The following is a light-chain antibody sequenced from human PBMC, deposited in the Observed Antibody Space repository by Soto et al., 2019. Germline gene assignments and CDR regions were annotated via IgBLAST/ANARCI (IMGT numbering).Light chain of an antibody. J-gene: IGKJ5*01. CDR1: QSVSSSY. Sequence: EIVLTQSPGTLSLSPGERATLSCRASQSVSSSYLAWYQQKPGQAPRLLIYGASSRATGIPDRFSGSVSGTDFTLTISRLEPEDFAVYYCQQYGSSPAITFGRGTRLEIK. CDR2: GAS. V-gene: IGKV3-20*01. CDR3: QQYGSSPAIT.